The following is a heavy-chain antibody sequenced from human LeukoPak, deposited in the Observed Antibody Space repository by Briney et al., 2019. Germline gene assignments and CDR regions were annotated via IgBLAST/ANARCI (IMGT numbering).Heavy chain of an antibody. CDR3: VKECGGSRHH. CDR2: IHHSGNP. Sequence: SETLSLTCSVSGDSISSSGYYWDWIRQPPGKGLEWIVSIHHSGNPNYNPSLKSRVTISADMSKNQFSLKVNSVTAADAAVYFCVKECGGSRHHGGRGTLATVSS. V-gene: IGHV4-39*07. D-gene: IGHD2-15*01. J-gene: IGHJ4*02. CDR1: GDSISSSGYY.